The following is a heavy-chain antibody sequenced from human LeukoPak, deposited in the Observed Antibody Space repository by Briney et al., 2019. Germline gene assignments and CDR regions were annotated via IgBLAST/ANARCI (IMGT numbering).Heavy chain of an antibody. D-gene: IGHD6-6*01. Sequence: GGSLRLSCAASGFTFSIYAMHGVRQAPGKGLEWVAFIRYDGSNKYYADSVKGRFTISRDNSKNTLYLQMNSLRAEDTAVYYCAKDLPAAITPSIAARPFDYWGQGTLVTVSS. CDR1: GFTFSIYA. J-gene: IGHJ4*02. CDR2: IRYDGSNK. V-gene: IGHV3-30*02. CDR3: AKDLPAAITPSIAARPFDY.